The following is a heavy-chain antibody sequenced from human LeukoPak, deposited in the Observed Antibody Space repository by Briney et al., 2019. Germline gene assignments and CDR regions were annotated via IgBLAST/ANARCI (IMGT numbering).Heavy chain of an antibody. D-gene: IGHD4-17*01. CDR2: IWYDGSNK. J-gene: IGHJ6*02. CDR1: GFTFSSYW. V-gene: IGHV3-33*08. CDR3: ARDPAYGDYASNYYYYYGMDV. Sequence: PGGSLRLSCAASGFTFSSYWMSWVRQAPGKGLEWVAVIWYDGSNKYYADSVKGRFTISRDNSKNTLYLQMNSLRAEDTAVYYCARDPAYGDYASNYYYYYGMDVWGQGTTVTVSS.